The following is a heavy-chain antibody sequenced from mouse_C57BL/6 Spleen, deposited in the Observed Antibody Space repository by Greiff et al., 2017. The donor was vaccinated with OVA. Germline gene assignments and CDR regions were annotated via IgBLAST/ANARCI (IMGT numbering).Heavy chain of an antibody. CDR1: GFNIKDYY. D-gene: IGHD1-1*01. Sequence: EVQLQQSGAELVRPGASVKLSCTASGFNIKDYYMHWVKQRPEQGLEWIGRIDPEDGDTEYAPKFQGKATKTADTSSNTAYLQLSSLTSEDTAVYYCTIGIYYYGSSPLFCAYWGQGTLVTVSA. CDR3: TIGIYYYGSSPLFCAY. J-gene: IGHJ3*01. CDR2: IDPEDGDT. V-gene: IGHV14-1*01.